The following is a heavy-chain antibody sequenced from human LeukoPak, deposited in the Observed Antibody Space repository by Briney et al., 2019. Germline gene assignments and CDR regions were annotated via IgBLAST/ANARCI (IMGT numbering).Heavy chain of an antibody. Sequence: KPSQTLSLTCTVSGGSISSGDYYWSWIRQPPGKGLEWIGYTYYSGSTYYNPSLKSRVTISVDTSKNQFSLKLSSVTAADTAVYYCASGQFLEWLLYPLDYWGQGTLVTVSS. CDR2: TYYSGST. J-gene: IGHJ4*02. CDR3: ASGQFLEWLLYPLDY. D-gene: IGHD3-3*01. CDR1: GGSISSGDYY. V-gene: IGHV4-30-4*01.